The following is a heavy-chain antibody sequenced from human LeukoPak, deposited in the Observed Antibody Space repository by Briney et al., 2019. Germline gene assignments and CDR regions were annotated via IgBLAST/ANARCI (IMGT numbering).Heavy chain of an antibody. CDR1: GFTFSSYV. V-gene: IGHV3-30*18. CDR3: AKDYYDFWSGGYYYYYGMDV. Sequence: GGSLRLSCAASGFTFSSYVMHWVREAPGKGLEWVAVISYDGGNKYYADSVKGRFTISRDKSKNTLYLQMNSLRSDDTAVYYCAKDYYDFWSGGYYYYYGMDVWGQGTTVTVSS. CDR2: ISYDGGNK. J-gene: IGHJ6*02. D-gene: IGHD3-3*01.